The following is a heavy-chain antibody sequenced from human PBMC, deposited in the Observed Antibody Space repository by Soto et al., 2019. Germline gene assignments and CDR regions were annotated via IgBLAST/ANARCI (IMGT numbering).Heavy chain of an antibody. CDR1: GGSISSYY. V-gene: IGHV4-4*07. CDR3: ARDRITLANDAFDI. J-gene: IGHJ3*02. CDR2: IYTSGST. D-gene: IGHD3-10*01. Sequence: LSLTCTVSGGSISSYYWSWIRQPAGKGLEWIGRIYTSGSTNYNPSLKSRVTMSVDTSKNQFSLNLSSVTAAADTAVYYCARDRITLANDAFDIWGQGTMVTVSS.